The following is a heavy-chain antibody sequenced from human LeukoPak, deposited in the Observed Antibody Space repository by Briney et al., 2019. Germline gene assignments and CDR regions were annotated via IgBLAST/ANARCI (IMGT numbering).Heavy chain of an antibody. D-gene: IGHD6-13*01. CDR2: ISWNSGSI. J-gene: IGHJ5*02. V-gene: IGHV3-9*03. CDR3: AAAAGTTGDWFDP. Sequence: PGRSLRLSCAASGFTFDDYAMHWVRQAPGKGLEWVSGISWNSGSIGYADSVKGRFTISRDNAKNSLYLQMNSLRAEDMALYYCAAAAGTTGDWFDPWGQGTVVTVSS. CDR1: GFTFDDYA.